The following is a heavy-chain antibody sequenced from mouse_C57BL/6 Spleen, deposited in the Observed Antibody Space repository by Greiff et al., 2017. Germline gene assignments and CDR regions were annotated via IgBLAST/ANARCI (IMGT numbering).Heavy chain of an antibody. CDR3: ARSHYYGSSLYWYFDV. J-gene: IGHJ1*03. CDR1: GYTFTSYD. D-gene: IGHD1-1*01. Sequence: QVQLQQSGPELVKPGASVKLSCKASGYTFTSYDINWVKQRPGQGLEWIGWIYPRDGSTKYNEKFKGKATLTVDTSSSTAYMELHSLTSEDSAVYFCARSHYYGSSLYWYFDVWGTGTTVTVSS. CDR2: IYPRDGST. V-gene: IGHV1-85*01.